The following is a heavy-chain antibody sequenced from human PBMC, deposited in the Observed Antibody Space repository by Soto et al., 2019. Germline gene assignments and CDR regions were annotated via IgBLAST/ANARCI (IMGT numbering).Heavy chain of an antibody. D-gene: IGHD6-19*01. CDR1: GGSISSYY. Sequence: PSETLSLTCTVSGGSISSYYWSWIRQPPGKGLEWIGYIYYSGSTNYNPSPKSRVTISVDTSKNQFSLKLSSVTAADTAVYYCAINVGIAVAGVDYWGQGTLVTVSS. CDR2: IYYSGST. CDR3: AINVGIAVAGVDY. V-gene: IGHV4-59*01. J-gene: IGHJ4*02.